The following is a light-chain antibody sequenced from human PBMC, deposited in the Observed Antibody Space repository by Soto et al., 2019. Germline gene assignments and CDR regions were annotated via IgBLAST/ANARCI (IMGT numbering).Light chain of an antibody. Sequence: EIVLTQSPASLSLSPGERATPSCRASQSVSSYLAWYQQKPGQAPRLLIFDASNRATGIPPRFSGSGSGTDFTLTISSLEPEDFAVYYCQQRYNWPPAFGQGTRLENK. V-gene: IGKV3-11*01. CDR2: DAS. J-gene: IGKJ5*01. CDR3: QQRYNWPPA. CDR1: QSVSSY.